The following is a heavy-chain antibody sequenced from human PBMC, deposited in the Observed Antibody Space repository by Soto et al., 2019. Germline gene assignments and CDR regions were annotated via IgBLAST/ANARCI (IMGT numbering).Heavy chain of an antibody. CDR2: IYYSWST. CDR3: ASVVVVAYFEY. V-gene: IGHV4-31*03. J-gene: IGHJ4*02. D-gene: IGHD2-15*01. CDR1: RGSISSGGYY. Sequence: SETLSLTCTVSRGSISSGGYYWSWIRQHPGKGLEWIGYIYYSWSTYYNPSLKSRVTISVDTSKNQFSLKLSSVTAADTAVYYCASVVVVAYFEYWGQGTLVTVSS.